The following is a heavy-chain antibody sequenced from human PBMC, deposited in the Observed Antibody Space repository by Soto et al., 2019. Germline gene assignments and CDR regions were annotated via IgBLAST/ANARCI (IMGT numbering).Heavy chain of an antibody. CDR3: TTDRRGADAFDI. CDR1: GFTFSNAW. D-gene: IGHD5-12*01. CDR2: IKSKTDGGTT. J-gene: IGHJ3*02. Sequence: EVQLVESGGGLVKPGGSLRLSCAASGFTFSNAWMSWVRQAPGKGLEWVGRIKSKTDGGTTDYAAPVKGRFTISKDDSKNTLYLQMNSLKTEDTAVYYCTTDRRGADAFDIWGQGTMVTVSS. V-gene: IGHV3-15*01.